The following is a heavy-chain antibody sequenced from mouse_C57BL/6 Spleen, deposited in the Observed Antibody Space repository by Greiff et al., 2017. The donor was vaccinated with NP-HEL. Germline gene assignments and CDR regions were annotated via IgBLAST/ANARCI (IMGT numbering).Heavy chain of an antibody. CDR1: GYAFTNYL. CDR2: INPGSGGT. Sequence: QVQLKESGAELVRPGTSVKVSCKASGYAFTNYLIEWVKQRPGQGLEWIGVINPGSGGTNYNEKFKGKATLTADKSSSTAYMQLSSLTSEDSAVYFCAREGLRRGYYYAMDYWGQGTSVTVSS. D-gene: IGHD2-4*01. V-gene: IGHV1-54*01. CDR3: AREGLRRGYYYAMDY. J-gene: IGHJ4*01.